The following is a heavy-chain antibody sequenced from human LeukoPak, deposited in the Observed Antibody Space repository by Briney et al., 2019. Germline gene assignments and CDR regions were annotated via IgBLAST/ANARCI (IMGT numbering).Heavy chain of an antibody. CDR3: ARDPRVFNIVVVPAASLGKDV. D-gene: IGHD2-2*01. J-gene: IGHJ6*02. CDR1: GYTFTGYY. V-gene: IGHV1-2*02. Sequence: ASVKVSCKASGYTFTGYYMHWVRQAPGQGLEWMGWINPNSGGTNYAQKFQGRVTMTRDTSISTAYMELSRLRSDDTAVYYRARDPRVFNIVVVPAASLGKDVWGQGTTVTVSS. CDR2: INPNSGGT.